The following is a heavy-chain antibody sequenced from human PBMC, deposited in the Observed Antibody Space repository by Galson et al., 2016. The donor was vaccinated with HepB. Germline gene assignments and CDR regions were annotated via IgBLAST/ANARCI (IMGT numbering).Heavy chain of an antibody. CDR1: EFTFSKYA. Sequence: SLRLSCAASEFTFSKYAMTWVRQAPGKGLQWVSAISGNGSTTYYADSVKGRFTISRDNSNNTLYLQMSSLRAEDTAVYYCAKGSLSAGYSYYMDVWGKGTTVTVSS. CDR3: AKGSLSAGYSYYMDV. V-gene: IGHV3-23*01. J-gene: IGHJ6*03. CDR2: ISGNGSTT. D-gene: IGHD6-13*01.